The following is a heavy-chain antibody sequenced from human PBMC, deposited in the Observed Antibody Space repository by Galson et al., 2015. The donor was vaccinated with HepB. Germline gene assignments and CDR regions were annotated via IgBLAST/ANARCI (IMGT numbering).Heavy chain of an antibody. CDR3: ARDESSEPQIRPLDY. CDR2: ISAYNGNT. J-gene: IGHJ4*02. V-gene: IGHV1-18*01. Sequence: SVTVSCKASGYTFTSYGISWVRQAPGQGLEWMGWISAYNGNTNYAQKLQGRVTMTTDASTSTAYMELRSLRSDDTAVYYCARDESSEPQIRPLDYWGQGTLVTVSS. D-gene: IGHD1-26*01. CDR1: GYTFTSYG.